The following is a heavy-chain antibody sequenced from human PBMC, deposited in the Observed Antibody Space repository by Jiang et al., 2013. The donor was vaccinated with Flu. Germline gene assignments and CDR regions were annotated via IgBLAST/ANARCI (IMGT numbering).Heavy chain of an antibody. Sequence: SGAEVKKPGSSVKVSCKASGGTFSTYAITWVRQAPGQGLEWMGGIIPIFGTAKYAQKFQGRVTITADESTSTAYMELSSLRSEDTAVYYCAISPGLDSSGYLAPAFDIWGQGTMVTVSS. CDR1: GGTFSTYA. V-gene: IGHV1-69*01. CDR2: IIPIFGTA. CDR3: AISPGLDSSGYLAPAFDI. D-gene: IGHD3-22*01. J-gene: IGHJ3*02.